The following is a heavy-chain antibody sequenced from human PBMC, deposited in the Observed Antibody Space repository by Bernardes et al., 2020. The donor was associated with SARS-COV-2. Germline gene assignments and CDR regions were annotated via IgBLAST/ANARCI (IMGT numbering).Heavy chain of an antibody. CDR2: FDPEDGET. D-gene: IGHD3-3*01. CDR3: AILTHYDFWSGS. CDR1: GYTLTELS. Sequence: ASVKVSCKVSGYTLTELSMHWVRQAPGKGLEWMGGFDPEDGETIYAQKFQGRVTMTEDTSTDTAYMELSSLRSEDTAVYYCAILTHYDFWSGSWGQGTLVTVSS. J-gene: IGHJ4*02. V-gene: IGHV1-24*01.